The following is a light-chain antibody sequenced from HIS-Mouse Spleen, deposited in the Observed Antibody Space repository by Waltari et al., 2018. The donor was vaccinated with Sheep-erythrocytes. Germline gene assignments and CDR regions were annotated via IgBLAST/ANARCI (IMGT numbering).Light chain of an antibody. CDR1: SSDVGGYNS. CDR2: DVS. CDR3: CSYAGSYTFWV. V-gene: IGLV2-11*01. J-gene: IGLJ3*02. Sequence: QSALTQPRSVSGSPGQSVTISCTGTSSDVGGYNSVSWYQQHPGKAPQLIVYDVSKRPSGVPDRFSGSKSGNTASLTISGLQAEDEADYYCCSYAGSYTFWVFGGGTKLTVL.